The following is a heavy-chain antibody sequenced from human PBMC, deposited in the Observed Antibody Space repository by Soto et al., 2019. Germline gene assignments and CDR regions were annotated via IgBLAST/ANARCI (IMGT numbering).Heavy chain of an antibody. Sequence: PSETQSLTNTVSCDHISTYYGSWILQPPGKGLEWIGYIYYSGGTNYNPSLKSRVTISVDTSKNQFSLKLSSVTAADTAVYYCARGGRDFWSGSKRDNWFDPWGQGTLVTVSS. D-gene: IGHD3-3*01. J-gene: IGHJ5*02. V-gene: IGHV4-59*01. CDR3: ARGGRDFWSGSKRDNWFDP. CDR2: IYYSGGT. CDR1: CDHISTYY.